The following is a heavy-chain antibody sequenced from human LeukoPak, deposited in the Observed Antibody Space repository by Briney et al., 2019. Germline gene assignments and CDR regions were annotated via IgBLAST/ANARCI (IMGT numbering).Heavy chain of an antibody. D-gene: IGHD3-10*01. J-gene: IGHJ6*03. CDR3: ARVVRGVTYYYYYYMDV. CDR2: IYSGGST. Sequence: GGSLRLSCAASGFTVSSNYMSWVRQAPGKGLEWVSVIYSGGSTYYADSVKGRFTISRDNSKNTLYLQMTRLRAEDTAVYYCARVVRGVTYYYYYYMDVWGKGTTVTISS. V-gene: IGHV3-66*01. CDR1: GFTVSSNY.